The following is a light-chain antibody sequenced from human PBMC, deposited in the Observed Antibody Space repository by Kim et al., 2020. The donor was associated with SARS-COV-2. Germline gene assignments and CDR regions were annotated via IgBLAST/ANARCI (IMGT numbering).Light chain of an antibody. CDR1: KLGDKY. CDR2: QDS. Sequence: VSPGQTASITCSGDKLGDKYACWYQQKPGQSPVLVIYQDSKRPSGIPERFSGSNSGNTATLTISGTQAMDEAYYYCQAWDSSTGVFGGGTQLTVL. V-gene: IGLV3-1*01. CDR3: QAWDSSTGV. J-gene: IGLJ3*02.